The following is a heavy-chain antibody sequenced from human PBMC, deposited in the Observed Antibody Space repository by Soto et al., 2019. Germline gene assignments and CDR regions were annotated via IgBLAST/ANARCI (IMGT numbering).Heavy chain of an antibody. CDR1: GFTFSSYW. CDR2: INSDGSST. V-gene: IGHV3-74*01. CDR3: ARVIGGYCTNGVCPPPGWFDP. Sequence: XGSLILSCAAAGFTFSSYWMHWVRQAPGRGLVWVSRINSDGSSTSYADSVKGRFTISRDNAKNTLYLQMNSLRAEDTAVYYCARVIGGYCTNGVCPPPGWFDPWGQGTLVTVPQ. J-gene: IGHJ5*02. D-gene: IGHD2-8*01.